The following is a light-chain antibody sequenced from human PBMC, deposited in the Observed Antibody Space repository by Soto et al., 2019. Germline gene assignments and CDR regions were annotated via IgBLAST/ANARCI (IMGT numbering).Light chain of an antibody. CDR3: RQRSNWPPT. CDR1: QTINNN. Sequence: VMTQAPATLSVSPWERATLSCRASQTINNNVAWYQLKDGQVPRLVIYGASTRATDIPARFSGSGSGTEFTLTISSLEPADFAVYYCRQRSNWPPTFGQGTRLEIK. J-gene: IGKJ5*01. V-gene: IGKV3-11*01. CDR2: GAS.